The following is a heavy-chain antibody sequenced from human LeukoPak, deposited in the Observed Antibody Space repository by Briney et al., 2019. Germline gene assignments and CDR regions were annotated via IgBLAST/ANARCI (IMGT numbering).Heavy chain of an antibody. CDR1: GFTVSSYY. V-gene: IGHV3-33*08. Sequence: GGSLRLSCAVSGFTVSSYYMSWVRQAPGKGLEWVAVRWYDGSNKYYADSVKGRFTISRDNSKNTLYLQMNSLRADDTAVYYCARHLHYYGSGNYYYYFYAMDVWGQGTTVTVSS. CDR2: RWYDGSNK. J-gene: IGHJ6*02. D-gene: IGHD3-10*01. CDR3: ARHLHYYGSGNYYYYFYAMDV.